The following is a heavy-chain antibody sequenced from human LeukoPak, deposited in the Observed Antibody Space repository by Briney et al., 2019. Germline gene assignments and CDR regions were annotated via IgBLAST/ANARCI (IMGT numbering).Heavy chain of an antibody. Sequence: SETLSLTCTVSGGSISSYYWNWIRQPPGKGLEWIGYIYYSGRTNYNPSLKSRVTISVDTSKNQFSLKLSSVTAADTAVYYCARGGYTYGFDAFDIWGQGTMVTVSS. V-gene: IGHV4-59*01. D-gene: IGHD5-18*01. CDR1: GGSISSYY. CDR3: ARGGYTYGFDAFDI. CDR2: IYYSGRT. J-gene: IGHJ3*02.